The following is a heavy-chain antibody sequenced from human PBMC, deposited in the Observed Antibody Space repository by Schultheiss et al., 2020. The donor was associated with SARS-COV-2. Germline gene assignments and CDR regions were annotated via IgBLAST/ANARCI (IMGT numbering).Heavy chain of an antibody. D-gene: IGHD4-23*01. Sequence: SETLSLTCTVSGGSISSGGYYWSWIRQHPGKGLEWIGYIYYSGSTNYNPSLKSRVTISVDTSKNQFSLKLSSVTAADTAVYYCARVVTVVTLMDVWGQGTTVTVSS. CDR2: IYYSGST. J-gene: IGHJ6*02. V-gene: IGHV4-61*08. CDR1: GGSISSGGYY. CDR3: ARVVTVVTLMDV.